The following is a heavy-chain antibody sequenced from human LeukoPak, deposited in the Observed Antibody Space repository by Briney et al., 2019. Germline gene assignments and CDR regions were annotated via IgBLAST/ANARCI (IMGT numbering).Heavy chain of an antibody. D-gene: IGHD5-24*01. Sequence: SQTLSLTCTVSGDSISSSPYYWTWIRQYPGKGLEWIGYISYSGSTSYNPSLKTRVTISADTSKNQFSLKVTSVTAADTAVYCCAREDGPDFDFWGQGAPVTVSS. V-gene: IGHV4-31*03. CDR3: AREDGPDFDF. CDR1: GDSISSSPYY. J-gene: IGHJ4*02. CDR2: ISYSGST.